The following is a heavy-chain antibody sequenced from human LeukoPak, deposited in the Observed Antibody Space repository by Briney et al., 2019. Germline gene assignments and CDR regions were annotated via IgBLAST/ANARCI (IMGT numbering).Heavy chain of an antibody. CDR1: GVPISSALYY. D-gene: IGHD4-17*01. J-gene: IGHJ4*02. CDR3: AREREGPYGYLDY. CDR2: VYISRSP. Sequence: PSETLSLTCTVSGVPISSALYYLNWIPPPDGKGLEWIGRVYISRSPHSNPSLKSRVIITVDTSKIQSSPKLCSGTAAAPALLHGAREREGPYGYLDYWGQGTLVIVSS. V-gene: IGHV4-61*02.